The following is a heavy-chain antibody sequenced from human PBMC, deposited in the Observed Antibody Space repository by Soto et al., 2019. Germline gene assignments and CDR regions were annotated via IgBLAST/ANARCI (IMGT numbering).Heavy chain of an antibody. CDR3: AREGHSGYDALDGGAFDI. CDR2: IKQDGGEK. CDR1: GFTFSSYW. D-gene: IGHD5-12*01. J-gene: IGHJ3*02. V-gene: IGHV3-7*05. Sequence: GGSLRLSCAASGFTFSSYWMSWVRQAPGKGLEWVANIKQDGGEKYYVDSVKGRFTISRDNAKNSLYLQMNSLRAEDTAVYYCAREGHSGYDALDGGAFDIWGQGTMVTVSS.